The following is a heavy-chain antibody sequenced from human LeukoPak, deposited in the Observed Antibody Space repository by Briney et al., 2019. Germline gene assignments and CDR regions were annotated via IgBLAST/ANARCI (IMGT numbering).Heavy chain of an antibody. CDR1: GGPFSGYY. CDR2: INHSGST. D-gene: IGHD2-2*01. J-gene: IGHJ4*02. V-gene: IGHV4-34*01. CDR3: ARSSPDIVVVPAAIEPELVDY. Sequence: SETLSLTCAVYGGPFSGYYWSWIRQPPGKGLEWIGEINHSGSTNYNPSLKSRVTISVDTSKNQFPLKLSSVTAADTAVYYCARSSPDIVVVPAAIEPELVDYWGQGTLVTVSS.